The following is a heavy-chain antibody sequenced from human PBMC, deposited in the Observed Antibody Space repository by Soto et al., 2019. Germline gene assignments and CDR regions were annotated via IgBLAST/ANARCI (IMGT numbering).Heavy chain of an antibody. CDR3: AKIDARPPTTKYSSGWYAYYYYYGMDV. V-gene: IGHV3-23*01. D-gene: IGHD6-19*01. CDR2: ISGSGGST. Sequence: GGSLRLSCAASGFTFSSYAMSWVRQAPGKGLEWVSAISGSGGSTYYADSVKGRFTISRDNSKNTLYLQMNSLRAEDTAVYYCAKIDARPPTTKYSSGWYAYYYYYGMDVWGQGTTVTVSS. CDR1: GFTFSSYA. J-gene: IGHJ6*02.